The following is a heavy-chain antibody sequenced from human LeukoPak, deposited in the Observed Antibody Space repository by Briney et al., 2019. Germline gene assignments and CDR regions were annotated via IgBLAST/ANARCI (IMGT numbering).Heavy chain of an antibody. D-gene: IGHD4-17*01. V-gene: IGHV1-2*06. CDR3: ARGSGLDDYGDFGRDY. CDR2: INPNSGGT. CDR1: GYTFTGYY. J-gene: IGHJ4*02. Sequence: ASVKVSCKASGYTFTGYYMHWVRQAPGQGLEWMGRINPNSGGTNYAHKFQGRVTMTRDTSISTAYMELSRLRSDDTAVYYCARGSGLDDYGDFGRDYWGQGTLVTVSS.